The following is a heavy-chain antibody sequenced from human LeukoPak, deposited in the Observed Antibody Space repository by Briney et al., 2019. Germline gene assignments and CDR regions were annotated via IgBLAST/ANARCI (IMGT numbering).Heavy chain of an antibody. D-gene: IGHD5-24*01. J-gene: IGHJ4*02. CDR2: IYSGDTT. Sequence: GGSLTLSCAASGFTVGNYYMSWVRQAPGKGLEWVSLIYSGDTTHYADSVKGRFTISRDNSKSTLYLQMNSLRAEDTAVYFCARAKMDTFNLFDYWGQGTLVTVSS. V-gene: IGHV3-66*02. CDR1: GFTVGNYY. CDR3: ARAKMDTFNLFDY.